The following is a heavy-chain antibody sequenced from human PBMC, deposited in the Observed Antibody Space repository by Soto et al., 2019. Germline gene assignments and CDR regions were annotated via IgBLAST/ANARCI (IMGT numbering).Heavy chain of an antibody. Sequence: GGSLRLSCAASGFTFSSYAMHWVRQAPGKELEWVAVISYDGSNKYYADSVKGRFTISRDNSKNTLYLQMNSLRAEDTAVYYCARDRGYYDSSGYYLGGFDYWGQGTLVTVSS. J-gene: IGHJ4*02. CDR3: ARDRGYYDSSGYYLGGFDY. CDR2: ISYDGSNK. V-gene: IGHV3-30-3*01. CDR1: GFTFSSYA. D-gene: IGHD3-22*01.